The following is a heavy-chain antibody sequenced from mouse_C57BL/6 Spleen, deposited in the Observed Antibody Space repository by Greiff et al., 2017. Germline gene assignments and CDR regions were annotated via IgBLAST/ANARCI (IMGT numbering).Heavy chain of an antibody. Sequence: VQLQQSGAELVKPGASVKLSCKASGYTFTSYWMQWVKQRPGQGLEWIGEIDPSYCYTKYNPKFKGKATLTVDTSSSTDYMQLSSLTSEDSAVYYWSRDGSSSFAYGGQGTLVTVSA. CDR3: SRDGSSSFAY. CDR2: IDPSYCYT. CDR1: GYTFTSYW. V-gene: IGHV1-50*01. D-gene: IGHD1-1*01. J-gene: IGHJ3*01.